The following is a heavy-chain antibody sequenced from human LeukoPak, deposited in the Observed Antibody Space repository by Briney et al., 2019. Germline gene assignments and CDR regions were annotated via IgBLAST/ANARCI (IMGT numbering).Heavy chain of an antibody. CDR3: ASMYYDILTGYYGTNAFDI. J-gene: IGHJ3*02. V-gene: IGHV4-59*01. Sequence: KPSETLSLTCTVSGGSISSYYWSWIRQPPGKGLEWIGYIYYSGSTNYNPSLKSRVTISVDTSKNQFSLKLSSVTAAVTAVYYCASMYYDILTGYYGTNAFDIWGQGTMVTVSS. D-gene: IGHD3-9*01. CDR2: IYYSGST. CDR1: GGSISSYY.